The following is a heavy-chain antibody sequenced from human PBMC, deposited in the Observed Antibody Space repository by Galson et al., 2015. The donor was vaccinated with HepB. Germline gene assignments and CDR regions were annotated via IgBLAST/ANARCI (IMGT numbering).Heavy chain of an antibody. V-gene: IGHV1-3*01. CDR1: GYTFTSYA. D-gene: IGHD6-13*01. J-gene: IGHJ6*02. Sequence: SVKVSCKASGYTFTSYAMHWVRQAPGQRLEWMGWINAGNGNTKYSQKFQGRVTITRDTSASTAYMELSSLRSEDTAVYYCARHPYSSSWYRGNYYYYGMDVWGQGTTVTVSS. CDR2: INAGNGNT. CDR3: ARHPYSSSWYRGNYYYYGMDV.